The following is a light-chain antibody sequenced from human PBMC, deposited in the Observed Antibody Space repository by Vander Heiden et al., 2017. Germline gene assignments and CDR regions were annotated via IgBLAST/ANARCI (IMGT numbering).Light chain of an antibody. CDR1: SGHSNYA. CDR2: LNSDGSH. CDR3: QTWDNGIVV. J-gene: IGLJ2*01. Sequence: QLVLTQSPSASASLGASVKLTCTLSSGHSNYAIAWHQQQPEKGPRYLMRLNSDGSHNKGDGIPDRFSGSSSGAERYLTISSLQSEDEADYYCQTWDNGIVVLGGGTKLT. V-gene: IGLV4-69*01.